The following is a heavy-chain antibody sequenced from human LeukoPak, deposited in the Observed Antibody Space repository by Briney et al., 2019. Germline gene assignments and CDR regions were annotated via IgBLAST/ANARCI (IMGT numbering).Heavy chain of an antibody. V-gene: IGHV4-4*07. CDR2: IYPSGST. J-gene: IGHJ4*02. Sequence: SETLSLTCTVSGGSISSYYWTWIRQPAGKGLEWIGRIYPSGSTNYNPSLKSRVTMSVDTSKNQFSLKLSSVTAADTPAYYCARENSGSYREFDYWGQGTLVTVSS. CDR1: GGSISSYY. CDR3: ARENSGSYREFDY. D-gene: IGHD1-26*01.